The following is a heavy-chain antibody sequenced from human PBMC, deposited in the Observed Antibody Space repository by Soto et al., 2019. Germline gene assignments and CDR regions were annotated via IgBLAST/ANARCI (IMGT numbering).Heavy chain of an antibody. CDR2: IIPIFGTA. V-gene: IGHV1-69*01. D-gene: IGHD4-17*01. CDR1: GGTFSSYA. J-gene: IGHJ2*01. CDR3: ARLLNTVVRPQWYFDL. Sequence: QVQLVQSGAEVKKPGSSVKVSCKASGGTFSSYAISWVRQAPGQGLEWMGGIIPIFGTANYAQKFQGRVTITADESTSTAYMELSSLRSEDTAVYYCARLLNTVVRPQWYFDLWGRGTLVTVSS.